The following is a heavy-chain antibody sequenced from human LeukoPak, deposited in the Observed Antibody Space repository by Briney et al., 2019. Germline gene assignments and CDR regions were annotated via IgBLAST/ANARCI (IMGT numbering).Heavy chain of an antibody. D-gene: IGHD5-18*01. CDR3: ARETNSYDAFDI. V-gene: IGHV1-2*02. J-gene: IGHJ3*02. Sequence: ASVKVSCKASGYTFTGYYMHWVRQAPGQGLEWMGWINPNSGGTNYAQKFQGRVTMTRDTSISTAYMELSRLRSDDTAVYYWARETNSYDAFDIWGQGTMVTVSS. CDR2: INPNSGGT. CDR1: GYTFTGYY.